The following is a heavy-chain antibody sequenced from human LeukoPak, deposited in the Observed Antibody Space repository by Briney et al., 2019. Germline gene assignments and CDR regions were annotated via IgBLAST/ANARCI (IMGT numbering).Heavy chain of an antibody. CDR2: ISGSGGST. CDR1: GFTFSSYA. Sequence: GGSLRLSCAASGFTFSSYAMSWVRQAPGKGLEWVSAISGSGGSTYYADSVRGRFTLSPDNSQNTLYLQIYTLRAQGTAVYYCAKDLVWYQLLYFDCWGKGTLVTASS. D-gene: IGHD2-2*02. V-gene: IGHV3-23*01. J-gene: IGHJ4*02. CDR3: AKDLVWYQLLYFDC.